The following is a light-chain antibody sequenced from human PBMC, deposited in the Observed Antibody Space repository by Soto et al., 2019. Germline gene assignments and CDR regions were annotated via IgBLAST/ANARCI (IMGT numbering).Light chain of an antibody. CDR1: SNDVGAYNY. V-gene: IGLV2-14*03. Sequence: QSVLTQPASVSGSPGQSITISCTGSSNDVGAYNYVSWYQQYPDKAPKLMIYDVTNRPSGVSTRFSGSKSGNTASLTIFGLQPEDEADYYCSSYTTGSTYVFGTGTKLTVL. J-gene: IGLJ1*01. CDR3: SSYTTGSTYV. CDR2: DVT.